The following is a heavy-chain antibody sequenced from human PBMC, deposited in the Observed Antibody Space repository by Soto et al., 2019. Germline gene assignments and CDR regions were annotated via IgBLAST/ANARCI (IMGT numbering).Heavy chain of an antibody. D-gene: IGHD2-15*01. CDR1: GYTFTSYD. J-gene: IGHJ4*02. CDR2: MNPNSGNT. CDR3: AAGRSDYVDY. V-gene: IGHV1-8*01. Sequence: QVQLVQSGAEVKKPGASVKVSCKASGYTFTSYDINWVRQATGQGLEWMGWMNPNSGNTGNAQKFQGRVTMTRNTSTNTAYMGLSSLRSEATAVYYCAAGRSDYVDYRGQGTLVTVSS.